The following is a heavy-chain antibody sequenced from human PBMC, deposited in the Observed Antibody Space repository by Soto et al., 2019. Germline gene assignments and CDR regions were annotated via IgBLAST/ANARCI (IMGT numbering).Heavy chain of an antibody. CDR2: IYDSVTA. D-gene: IGHD1-26*01. V-gene: IGHV4-30-2*01. CDR1: GGSITSDYYA. J-gene: IGHJ4*02. Sequence: QLQLQESGSGLVKPSETLSLTCAVSGGSITSDYYAWSWIRQPPGKALEWIGYIYDSVTAYYNPSLPSRVSMSVDISKNQFSLKLTSVTAAYTAVYFCAGEMGGTYLDHWGRGDLVTVPS. CDR3: AGEMGGTYLDH.